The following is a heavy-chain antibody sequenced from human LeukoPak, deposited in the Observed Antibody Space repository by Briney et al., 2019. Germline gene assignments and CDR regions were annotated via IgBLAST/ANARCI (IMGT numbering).Heavy chain of an antibody. D-gene: IGHD5-12*01. CDR2: IHYTGRT. Sequence: PSETLSLTCTVSGGSISTDYWNWIRQPPGKGLERIGYIHYTGRTNYNPSLKSRLTISIDTSKNQFSLALTSVTAADTAVYCCAREDSGYENYFDYWGQGTLVTVSS. CDR1: GGSISTDY. V-gene: IGHV4-59*12. CDR3: AREDSGYENYFDY. J-gene: IGHJ4*02.